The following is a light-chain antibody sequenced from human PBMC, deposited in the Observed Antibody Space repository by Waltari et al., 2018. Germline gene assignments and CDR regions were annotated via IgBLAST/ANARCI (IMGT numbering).Light chain of an antibody. CDR1: SGHSSNI. CDR3: QTGGHGTWV. Sequence: QLVLTQSPSASASLGASVKLTCTLSSGHSSNIIAWLQQQPEKGPRYLMKVNSDGSHSKGDEIPDRFSGSSSGAERYLTISSVQSEDEADYCCQTGGHGTWVFGGGTTLTVL. CDR2: VNSDGSH. V-gene: IGLV4-69*01. J-gene: IGLJ3*02.